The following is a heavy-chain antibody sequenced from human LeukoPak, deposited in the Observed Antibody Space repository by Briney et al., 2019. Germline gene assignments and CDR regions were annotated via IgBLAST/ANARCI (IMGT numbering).Heavy chain of an antibody. D-gene: IGHD1-26*01. CDR2: FDPEDGET. Sequence: GASVNVSCTVSGYTLTELSMHWVRQAPAKGLEWMGGFDPEDGETIYAQKFQGRVTITEDTSTDTAYMELSSLRSEDTAVYYCETVASVSAYYWGQGTLVTVSS. CDR1: GYTLTELS. V-gene: IGHV1-24*01. CDR3: ETVASVSAYY. J-gene: IGHJ4*02.